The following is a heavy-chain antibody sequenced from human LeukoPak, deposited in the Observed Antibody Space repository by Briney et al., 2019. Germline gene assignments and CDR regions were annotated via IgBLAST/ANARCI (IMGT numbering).Heavy chain of an antibody. CDR2: ISSGSSTI. V-gene: IGHV3-48*01. CDR3: ARVTVGATADYFDY. J-gene: IGHJ4*02. CDR1: GFTFSTYS. D-gene: IGHD1-26*01. Sequence: PGGSLRLSCAASGFTFSTYSMNWVRRAPGKGLEWLSYISSGSSTIYYADSVKGRFTISRDNARNSLYLQMNGLRAEDTAVYYCARVTVGATADYFDYWGQGTLVTVSS.